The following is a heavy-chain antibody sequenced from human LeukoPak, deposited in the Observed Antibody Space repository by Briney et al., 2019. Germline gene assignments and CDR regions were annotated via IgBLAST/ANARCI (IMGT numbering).Heavy chain of an antibody. CDR3: AKTGRPNNSGWYRWFDP. V-gene: IGHV4-4*09. Sequence: PSDTLSLTCTVSGDSISTYYWSWIRQPPGKGLEWIGCICNSGGTNYNPSLKSRVTISADTSKNQFSLNLSSVTAADTAVYYCAKTGRPNNSGWYRWFDPWGQGTLVTVSS. D-gene: IGHD6-13*01. J-gene: IGHJ5*02. CDR1: GDSISTYY. CDR2: ICNSGGT.